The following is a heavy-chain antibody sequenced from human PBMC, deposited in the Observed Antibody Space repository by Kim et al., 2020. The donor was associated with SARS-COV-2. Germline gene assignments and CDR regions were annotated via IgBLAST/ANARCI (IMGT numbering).Heavy chain of an antibody. CDR1: GFTFSDYY. D-gene: IGHD3-3*01. Sequence: GGSLRLSCAASGFTFSDYYMAWIRQSPGKGLEWVSYISSSGTYTNYADSVKGRFTISRDNAKNSLYLQMSCLRAEDTSVYYCARARRSGITMLTPVRFDFRGHGTLLSVSS. V-gene: IGHV3-11*06. CDR2: ISSSGTYT. CDR3: ARARRSGITMLTPVRFDF. J-gene: IGHJ4*01.